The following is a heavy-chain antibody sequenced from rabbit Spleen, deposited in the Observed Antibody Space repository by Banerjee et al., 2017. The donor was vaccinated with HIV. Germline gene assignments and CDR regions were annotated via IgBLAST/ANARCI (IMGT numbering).Heavy chain of an antibody. CDR1: GFDVGSFG. Sequence: QEHLVESGGGLVQPEGSLTLTCKASGFDVGSFGMCWVPQASGKGPEWIACIVNGNGNTYYASWVNGRFTISRSTSLATVTLQVTSLTVADTAPYFCAREGGIVVAGAFNLWGQGTLVTVS. J-gene: IGHJ4*01. CDR2: IVNGNGNT. V-gene: IGHV1S47*01. D-gene: IGHD4-1*01. CDR3: AREGGIVVAGAFNL.